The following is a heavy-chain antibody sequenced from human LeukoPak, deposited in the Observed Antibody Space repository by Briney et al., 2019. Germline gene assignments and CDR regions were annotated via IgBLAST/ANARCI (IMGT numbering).Heavy chain of an antibody. Sequence: GASVKVSCKASGGTFSSYAISWVRQAPGQGLEWMGGIIPIFGTANYAQKFQGRVTITADESTSTAYMELSSLRSEDTAVYYCARAPEVTTIFVYYYYYMDVWGKGTTVTISS. CDR1: GGTFSSYA. CDR3: ARAPEVTTIFVYYYYYMDV. CDR2: IIPIFGTA. D-gene: IGHD3-9*01. V-gene: IGHV1-69*13. J-gene: IGHJ6*03.